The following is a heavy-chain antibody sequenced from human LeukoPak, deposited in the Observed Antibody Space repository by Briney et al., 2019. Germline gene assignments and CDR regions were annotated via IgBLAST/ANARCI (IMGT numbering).Heavy chain of an antibody. CDR3: ARHRQDIVVVVAATHRYNWNDYAY. Sequence: SETLSLTCTVSGGSISSSSYYWGWIRQPPGKGLEWIGSIYYGGSTYYNPSLKSRVTISVDTSKNQFSLKLSSVTAADTAVYYCARHRQDIVVVVAATHRYNWNDYAYWGQGTLVTVSS. CDR1: GGSISSSSYY. V-gene: IGHV4-39*01. J-gene: IGHJ4*02. CDR2: IYYGGST. D-gene: IGHD2-15*01.